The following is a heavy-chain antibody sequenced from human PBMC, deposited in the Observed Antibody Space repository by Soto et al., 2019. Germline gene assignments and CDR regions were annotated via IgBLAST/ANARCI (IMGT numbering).Heavy chain of an antibody. J-gene: IGHJ4*01. V-gene: IGHV4-59*01. CDR3: ARGRILLCYPFDY. D-gene: IGHD2-8*01. CDR1: GGSIINYY. CDR2: IYYSGST. Sequence: PSQPLPHPYTVSGGSIINYYWSWIRQQPGKGLEWIGYIYYSGSTNYNPSLKSRVTISVDTSKNQFSLKLSSVTAADTAVYYCARGRILLCYPFDYLCHATLVTVSS.